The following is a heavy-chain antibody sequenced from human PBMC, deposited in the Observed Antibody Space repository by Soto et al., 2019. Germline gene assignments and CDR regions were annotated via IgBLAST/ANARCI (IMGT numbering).Heavy chain of an antibody. D-gene: IGHD3-22*01. J-gene: IGHJ4*02. CDR2: IYYSGST. CDR3: ARDYDSSGDY. CDR1: GGSISTSSYY. V-gene: IGHV4-39*01. Sequence: QLQLQESGPGLVKPSETLSLTCTVSGGSISTSSYYWGWIRRPPGKGLEWIGSIYYSGSTYYNPSLKSRGTRVVDTTKNQFSLKLCSVTAADTAVYYFARDYDSSGDYWGQGTLVTVSS.